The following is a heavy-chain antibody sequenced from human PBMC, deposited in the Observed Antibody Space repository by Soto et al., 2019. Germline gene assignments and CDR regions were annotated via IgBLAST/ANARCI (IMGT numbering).Heavy chain of an antibody. Sequence: SETLSLTCTVSGGSISSSSYYWGWIRQPPGKGLEWIGNIYYSGSTYYNLALKSRVTISIDTSKNQFSLKLSSVTATDTAVYNCARHGVGDILTGQPDYWGQGTLVTVSS. CDR1: GGSISSSSYY. D-gene: IGHD3-9*01. CDR3: ARHGVGDILTGQPDY. J-gene: IGHJ4*02. CDR2: IYYSGST. V-gene: IGHV4-39*01.